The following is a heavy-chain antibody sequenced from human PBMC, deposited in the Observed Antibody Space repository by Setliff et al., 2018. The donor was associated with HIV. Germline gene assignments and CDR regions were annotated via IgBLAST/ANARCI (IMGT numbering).Heavy chain of an antibody. J-gene: IGHJ3*02. CDR1: GYTFTSYA. D-gene: IGHD2-8*01. V-gene: IGHV7-4-1*02. CDR2: ISTNTGHP. Sequence: ASVKVSCKASGYTFTSYAMNWVRQAPGQGLEWMGRISTNTGHPTYAQGFTGRFVFSLGTSVSTAYLQISSLKAEDTAVYYCARKQSWSSGGEAFDIWGQGTMVTVSS. CDR3: ARKQSWSSGGEAFDI.